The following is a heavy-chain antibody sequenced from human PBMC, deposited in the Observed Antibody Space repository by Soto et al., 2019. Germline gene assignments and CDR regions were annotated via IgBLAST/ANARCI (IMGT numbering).Heavy chain of an antibody. J-gene: IGHJ5*02. CDR2: IIPIFGTA. Sequence: SVKVSCKASGGTFSSYAISWVRQAPGQGLEWMGGIIPIFGTANYAQKFQGRVTITADESTSTAFMELSSLRSEDTAVYYCARGGRAAAAAWFDPRGQGTLVTVS. V-gene: IGHV1-69*13. D-gene: IGHD6-13*01. CDR3: ARGGRAAAAAWFDP. CDR1: GGTFSSYA.